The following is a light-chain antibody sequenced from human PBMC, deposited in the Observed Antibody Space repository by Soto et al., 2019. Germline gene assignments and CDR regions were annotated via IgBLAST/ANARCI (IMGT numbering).Light chain of an antibody. CDR3: LHHNSYPLM. CDR2: AAS. Sequence: DIQMIQSPSSLSASVGDRVTITYRASQGIGNDLGWYQQKPGKAPKRLIYAASTLQSGVPLRFSGSGSGTEFTLTISSLQPEDFATYYCLHHNSYPLMFGQGTKVEIK. CDR1: QGIGND. J-gene: IGKJ1*01. V-gene: IGKV1-17*01.